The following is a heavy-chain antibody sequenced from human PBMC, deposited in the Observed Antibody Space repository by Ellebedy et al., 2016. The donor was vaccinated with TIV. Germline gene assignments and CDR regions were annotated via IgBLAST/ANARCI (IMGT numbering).Heavy chain of an antibody. Sequence: AASVKVSCKASGGTFNNFGINWVRQAPGQGLEWMGRFIPIFGTADYAQKFQGRVTMTADGSTNTAYMELSSLRSEDMATYYCARGGGSNGMDVWGQGTTVTVSS. J-gene: IGHJ6*02. CDR2: FIPIFGTA. CDR1: GGTFNNFG. D-gene: IGHD3-16*01. CDR3: ARGGGSNGMDV. V-gene: IGHV1-69*13.